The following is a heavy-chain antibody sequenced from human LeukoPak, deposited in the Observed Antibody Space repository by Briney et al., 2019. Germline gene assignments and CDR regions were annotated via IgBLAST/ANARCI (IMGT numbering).Heavy chain of an antibody. CDR1: GGSISSGGYY. CDR3: ARGGYDILTGYYPFDY. D-gene: IGHD3-9*01. Sequence: SETLSLTCTVSGGSISSGGYYWSWIRQPPGKGLEWIGEINHSGSTNYNPSLKSRVTMSVDTSKNQFSLKLSSVTAADTAVYYCARGGYDILTGYYPFDYWGQGTLVTVSS. V-gene: IGHV4-39*07. J-gene: IGHJ4*02. CDR2: INHSGST.